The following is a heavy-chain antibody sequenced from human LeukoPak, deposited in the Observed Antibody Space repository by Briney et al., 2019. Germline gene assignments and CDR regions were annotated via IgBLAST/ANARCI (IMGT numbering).Heavy chain of an antibody. J-gene: IGHJ3*02. Sequence: GGSLRLSCAASGLTFSRYEMNWVRQAPGKGLEWVSYISSSGSPIYYADSVKGRFTISRDNAKNSLYLQMNSLRAEDTAVYYCVREGSTDTTMAPDALDIWGQGTMVTVSS. CDR2: ISSSGSPI. V-gene: IGHV3-48*03. D-gene: IGHD5-18*01. CDR1: GLTFSRYE. CDR3: VREGSTDTTMAPDALDI.